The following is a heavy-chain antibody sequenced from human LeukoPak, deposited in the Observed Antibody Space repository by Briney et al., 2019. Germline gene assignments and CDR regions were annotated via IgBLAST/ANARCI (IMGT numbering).Heavy chain of an antibody. J-gene: IGHJ4*02. Sequence: SETLSLTCTVSGGSISSYYWSWIRQPPGKGLEWIGYIYYSGSTNYNPSLKSRVTISVDTSKNQFSLKLSSVTAADTAVYYCARHNAHTPGGDYWGQGTLVTVSS. CDR2: IYYSGST. V-gene: IGHV4-59*08. D-gene: IGHD3-16*01. CDR1: GGSISSYY. CDR3: ARHNAHTPGGDY.